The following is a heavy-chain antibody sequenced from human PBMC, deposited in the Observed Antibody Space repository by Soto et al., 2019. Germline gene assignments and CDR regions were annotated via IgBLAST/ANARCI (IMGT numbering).Heavy chain of an antibody. D-gene: IGHD3-9*01. CDR1: GYIFTGYH. CDR2: INPNSGDT. CDR3: ARDARGTRGFDEMDI. Sequence: ASLKVSCKASGYIFTGYHIHGVRQGPGRGLEWMGWINPNSGDTEYAQNFQGRVTMTRDASFNLVYMEMSGLMSDDTAVYYCARDARGTRGFDEMDIWGQGTTVTVSS. V-gene: IGHV1-2*02. J-gene: IGHJ6*02.